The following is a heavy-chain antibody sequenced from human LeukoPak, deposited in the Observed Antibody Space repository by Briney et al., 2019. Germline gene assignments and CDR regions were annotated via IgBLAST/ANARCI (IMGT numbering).Heavy chain of an antibody. CDR1: GFTFSSYA. V-gene: IGHV3-23*01. J-gene: IGHJ4*02. D-gene: IGHD3-3*01. CDR3: AKDLVYYDFWSGLTTYYFDY. Sequence: GGSLRLSCAASGFTFSSYAMSWVRQAPGKGLEWVSAISGSGGSTYYADSVKGRFTISRDNSKNMLYLQMNSLRAEDTAVYYCAKDLVYYDFWSGLTTYYFDYWGQGALVTVSS. CDR2: ISGSGGST.